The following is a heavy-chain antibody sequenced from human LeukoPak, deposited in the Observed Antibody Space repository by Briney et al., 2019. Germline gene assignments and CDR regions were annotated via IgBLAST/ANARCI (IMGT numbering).Heavy chain of an antibody. CDR3: ARDSPVFDFWSGYRSEYYFDY. V-gene: IGHV3-30-3*01. J-gene: IGHJ4*02. CDR1: GFTFSSYA. CDR2: ISYDGSNK. D-gene: IGHD3-3*01. Sequence: PGRSLRLSCAASGFTFSSYAMHWVRQAPGKGLEWVAVISYDGSNKYYADSEKGRFTISRDNSKNTLYLQMNSLRAEDTAVYYCARDSPVFDFWSGYRSEYYFDYWGQGTLVTVSS.